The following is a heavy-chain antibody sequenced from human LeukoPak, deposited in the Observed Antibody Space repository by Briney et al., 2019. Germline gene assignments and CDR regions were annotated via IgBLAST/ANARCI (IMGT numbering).Heavy chain of an antibody. V-gene: IGHV3-11*04. CDR1: GFTFTDYY. CDR3: ARESSSSFDY. D-gene: IGHD2-2*01. Sequence: PGGSLRLSCAASGFTFTDYYMSWIRQAPGKGLECVAHITNSGTTIHYADSVKGRFTVSRDNAKNSLYLQMNSLRAEDTAVYYCARESSSSFDYWGQGTLVTVSS. J-gene: IGHJ4*02. CDR2: ITNSGTTI.